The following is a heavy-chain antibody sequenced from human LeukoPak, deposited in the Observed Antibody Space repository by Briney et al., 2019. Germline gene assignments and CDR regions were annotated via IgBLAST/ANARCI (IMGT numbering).Heavy chain of an antibody. D-gene: IGHD3-22*01. CDR3: ARSRVPDSDNAFGI. Sequence: SVKVSCKASGGTFSSYGISWVRQAPGQGLEWMGWISAYNGNTNYAQKLQGRVTMTTDTSTSTAYMELRSLRSDDTAVYYCARSRVPDSDNAFGIWGQGTMVTVSS. J-gene: IGHJ3*02. CDR1: GGTFSSYG. V-gene: IGHV1-18*01. CDR2: ISAYNGNT.